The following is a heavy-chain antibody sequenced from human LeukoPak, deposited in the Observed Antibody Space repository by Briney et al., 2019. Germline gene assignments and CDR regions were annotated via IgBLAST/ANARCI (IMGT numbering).Heavy chain of an antibody. J-gene: IGHJ6*02. D-gene: IGHD5-18*01. CDR1: GFTFSSYA. Sequence: GGSLRLSCAASGFTFSSYAMSWVRQAPGKGLEWVSAISGSGGSTYYADSVKGRFTISRDNSKNTLYLQMNSLRAEDTAVYYCAKDEKDTAMAKQTTKYYYYGMDVWGQGTTVTVSS. CDR2: ISGSGGST. V-gene: IGHV3-23*01. CDR3: AKDEKDTAMAKQTTKYYYYGMDV.